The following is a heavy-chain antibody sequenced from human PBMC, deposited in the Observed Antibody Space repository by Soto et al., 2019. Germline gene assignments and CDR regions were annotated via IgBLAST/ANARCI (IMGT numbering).Heavy chain of an antibody. CDR3: ARGSFVGANGGADAFDS. Sequence: VQLVQSEADVEKPGASVTVSCKTSGYTFTAHDIHWVRQAPGQGLEWMGWINTNNGGTHFAQKFQDWVTLTRDKSISTAYMELRRLKSGDPAIYYCARGSFVGANGGADAFDSWGQGTMVSVSS. D-gene: IGHD1-26*01. J-gene: IGHJ3*02. V-gene: IGHV1-2*04. CDR1: GYTFTAHD. CDR2: INTNNGGT.